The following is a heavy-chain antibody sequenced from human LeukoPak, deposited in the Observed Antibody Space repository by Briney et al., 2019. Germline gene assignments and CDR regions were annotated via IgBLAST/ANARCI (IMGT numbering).Heavy chain of an antibody. Sequence: AGWSLRLSCAAAGFTFNSYWMHWGRQAPGKGRVWVSRITGDGSYATYADSVEGRFTISRDNAKNTVYLQMNSLRVEDTAVYYCEREGYCGGDCSSGWYFDLWGRGTLVTVSS. CDR1: GFTFNSYW. J-gene: IGHJ2*01. CDR2: ITGDGSYA. V-gene: IGHV3-74*01. D-gene: IGHD2-21*02. CDR3: EREGYCGGDCSSGWYFDL.